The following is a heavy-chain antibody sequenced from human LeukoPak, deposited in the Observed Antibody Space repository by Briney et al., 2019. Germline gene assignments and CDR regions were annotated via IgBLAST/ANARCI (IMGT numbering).Heavy chain of an antibody. CDR3: TNGPSKDGYNYSFDY. J-gene: IGHJ4*02. Sequence: PGGSLRLSCAVTGLTFSSYGMNWIRQAPGKGPEWVAFIPYDETNKYYADSVKGRFTISRDKSKNTLYLQMNSLRPEDTAVYYCTNGPSKDGYNYSFDYWGQGTLVTVSS. V-gene: IGHV3-30*02. D-gene: IGHD5-24*01. CDR1: GLTFSSYG. CDR2: IPYDETNK.